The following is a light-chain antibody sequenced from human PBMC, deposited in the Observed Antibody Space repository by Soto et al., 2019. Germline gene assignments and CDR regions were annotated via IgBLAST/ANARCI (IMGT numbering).Light chain of an antibody. Sequence: QSVLTQPASVSGSPGQSITIPCTGTSSDVGGYNYVSWYQQHPGKAPKLMIYEVSNRPSGVSNRFSCSKSGNTASLTISGLQAEDEADYYCSSYTSSSTYVFGTGTKVTVL. V-gene: IGLV2-14*01. CDR1: SSDVGGYNY. CDR3: SSYTSSSTYV. J-gene: IGLJ1*01. CDR2: EVS.